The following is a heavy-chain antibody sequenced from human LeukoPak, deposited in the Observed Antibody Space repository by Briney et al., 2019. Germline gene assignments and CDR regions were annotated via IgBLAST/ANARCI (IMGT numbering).Heavy chain of an antibody. CDR1: GFTFSTYV. Sequence: PGGSLRLSCAASGFTFSTYVMSWVRQAPGQGLVWVAGFVSSGVSANYADSVKGRFTISRDNTKNTLYLQMNSLSAEDTAVYYCAKFSGWPTNYFDYWGQGTLVTVSS. D-gene: IGHD6-19*01. V-gene: IGHV3-23*01. CDR3: AKFSGWPTNYFDY. J-gene: IGHJ4*02. CDR2: FVSSGVSA.